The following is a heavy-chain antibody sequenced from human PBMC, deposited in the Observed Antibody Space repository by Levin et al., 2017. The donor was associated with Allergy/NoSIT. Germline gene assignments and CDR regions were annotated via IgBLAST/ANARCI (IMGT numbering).Heavy chain of an antibody. D-gene: IGHD5-18*01. CDR1: GGSISSGGYS. J-gene: IGHJ4*02. V-gene: IGHV4-30-2*01. CDR3: ARVAGYSYGYYFDY. CDR2: IYLSGST. Sequence: SQTLSLTCAVSGGSISSGGYSWSWIRQPPGKGLEWIGNIYLSGSTNDNPSLKSRVTMSVDRSKNQFSLKLSYGTAADTAVYYCARVAGYSYGYYFDYWGPGTLVTVSS.